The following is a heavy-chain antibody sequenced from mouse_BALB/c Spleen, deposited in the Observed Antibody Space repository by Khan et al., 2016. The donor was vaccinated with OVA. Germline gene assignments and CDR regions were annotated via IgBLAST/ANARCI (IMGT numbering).Heavy chain of an antibody. CDR1: GYSITSGYF. Sequence: EVELVESGPGLVKPSQSLSLTCSVTGYSITSGYFWNWIRQFPGNKLEWMGYIRYDGNSNYNPSLKNRISITRDTSKNQFFLKLNSVTPEDTSTYYWARGGSSGPAWFAYWGQGTLVTVSA. D-gene: IGHD3-1*01. CDR3: ARGGSSGPAWFAY. J-gene: IGHJ3*01. CDR2: IRYDGNS. V-gene: IGHV3-6*02.